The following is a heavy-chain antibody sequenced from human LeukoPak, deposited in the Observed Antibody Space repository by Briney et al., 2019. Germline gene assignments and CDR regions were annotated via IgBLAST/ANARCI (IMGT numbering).Heavy chain of an antibody. V-gene: IGHV4-39*01. J-gene: IGHJ3*02. CDR3: ARYWTSVVTPRDAFDI. CDR2: IYYSGST. Sequence: PSQTLSLTCTVSGGSISSSSYYWGWIRQPPGKGLEWIGSIYYSGSTYYNPSLKSRVTISVDTSKNQFSLKLSSVTAADTAVYYCARYWTSVVTPRDAFDIWGQGTMVTVSS. D-gene: IGHD4-23*01. CDR1: GGSISSSSYY.